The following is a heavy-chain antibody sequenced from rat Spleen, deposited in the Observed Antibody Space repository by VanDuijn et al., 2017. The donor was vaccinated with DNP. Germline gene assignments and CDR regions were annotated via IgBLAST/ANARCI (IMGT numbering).Heavy chain of an antibody. CDR1: GFTFSNYV. D-gene: IGHD1-11*01. CDR3: ATDFERGY. Sequence: EVQLVESGGGSVQPGRSLKLSCAASGFTFSNYVMAWVRQAPKKGLEWVATISTGGGNTYYRDSVKGRFTISRDNAESTLYLHMDSLRSEDTATYYCATDFERGYWGQGVMVTVSS. J-gene: IGHJ2*01. V-gene: IGHV5-25*01. CDR2: ISTGGGNT.